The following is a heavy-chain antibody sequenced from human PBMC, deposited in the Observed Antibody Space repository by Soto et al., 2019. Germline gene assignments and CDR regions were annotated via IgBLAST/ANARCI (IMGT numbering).Heavy chain of an antibody. CDR3: ARDITNSDIVVVPAAIPDAFDI. J-gene: IGHJ3*02. D-gene: IGHD2-2*01. V-gene: IGHV1-18*01. Sequence: QVQLVQSGAEVKKPGASVKVSCKASGYTFTSYGISWVRQAPGPALEWMGWISAYNGNTNYAQKLQGRVTMTTDTSTSTAYMELRSLRSDNTAVYYCARDITNSDIVVVPAAIPDAFDIWGQGTMVTVSS. CDR1: GYTFTSYG. CDR2: ISAYNGNT.